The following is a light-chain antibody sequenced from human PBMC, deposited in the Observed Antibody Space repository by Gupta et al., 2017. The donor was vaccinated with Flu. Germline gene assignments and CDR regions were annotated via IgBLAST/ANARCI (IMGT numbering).Light chain of an antibody. Sequence: QSALTQPASVSGSPGQSITISCTGTSNDVGGYHFVSWYQQHPDKGPKLLIYEVNNRPSGVSNRFSGSKSGNTASLTISGLQAEDEADYYCCSYTTSYTLVFGGGTKLTVL. J-gene: IGLJ3*02. CDR3: CSYTTSYTLV. CDR2: EVN. CDR1: SNDVGGYHF. V-gene: IGLV2-14*01.